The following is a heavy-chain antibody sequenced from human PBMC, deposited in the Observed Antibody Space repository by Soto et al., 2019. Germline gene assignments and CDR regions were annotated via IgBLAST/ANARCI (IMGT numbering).Heavy chain of an antibody. CDR1: GFTFSSYS. CDR2: ISSSSSYI. J-gene: IGHJ2*01. Sequence: EVQLVESGGGLVKPGGSLRLSCAASGFTFSSYSMNWVRQAPGKGLEWVSSISSSSSYIYYADSVKGRFTISRDNAKNSLYLQMNSLRAEDTAVYYCAIGSLTRSYSYFDFWGRGTLFTFSS. CDR3: AIGSLTRSYSYFDF. D-gene: IGHD5-12*01. V-gene: IGHV3-21*01.